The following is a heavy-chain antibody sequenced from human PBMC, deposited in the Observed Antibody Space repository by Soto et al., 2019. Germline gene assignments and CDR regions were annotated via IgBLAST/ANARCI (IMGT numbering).Heavy chain of an antibody. CDR3: ASHGRDDSEGLYNWFDP. V-gene: IGHV4-59*01. CDR2: IDHSGTT. CDR1: GGSIRNYY. J-gene: IGHJ5*02. D-gene: IGHD1-26*01. Sequence: PSETLSLTCTVSGGSIRNYYWSWIRQSPGKGLEWIGYIDHSGTTNYNPSLKSRVTMSVDTSKNQFSVNLISVTAADTAVYYCASHGRDDSEGLYNWFDPWGQGTLVTVSS.